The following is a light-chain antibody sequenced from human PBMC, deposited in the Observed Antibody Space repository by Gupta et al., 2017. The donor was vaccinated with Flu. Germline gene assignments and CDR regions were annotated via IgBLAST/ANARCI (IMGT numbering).Light chain of an antibody. Sequence: QSVLTPPPSTSGTPGQSVTFSCSGSSSNIGGNAVNWYQQFPGTAPKLLIYSNNHRPSGVPARFSGSKSGTSASLAISGLQSEDEADYYCGTWEDTVNGVVFGGGTKVTVL. J-gene: IGLJ2*01. CDR2: SNN. CDR1: SSNIGGNA. V-gene: IGLV1-44*01. CDR3: GTWEDTVNGVV.